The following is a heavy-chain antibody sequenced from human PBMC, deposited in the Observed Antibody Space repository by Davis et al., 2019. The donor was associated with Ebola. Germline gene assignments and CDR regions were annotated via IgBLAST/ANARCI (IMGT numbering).Heavy chain of an antibody. CDR2: IYYNGRS. CDR1: GFSIITPSHY. D-gene: IGHD5-18*01. Sequence: SETLSLTCTVSGFSIITPSHYWGWIRQPPGKGLEWIGNIYYNGRSHQNPSLKSRVTMSVDTSRNQFSLNLSSVPAADTAVYYCARPVSPGYTYGYYYYDMDVWGQGTTVTVSS. J-gene: IGHJ6*02. V-gene: IGHV4-39*01. CDR3: ARPVSPGYTYGYYYYDMDV.